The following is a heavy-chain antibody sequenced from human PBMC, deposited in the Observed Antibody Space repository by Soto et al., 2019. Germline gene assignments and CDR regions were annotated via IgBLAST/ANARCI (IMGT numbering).Heavy chain of an antibody. V-gene: IGHV4-34*01. CDR3: ARTRNLDV. D-gene: IGHD1-1*01. CDR1: GGSLSGYY. Sequence: QVQLQQWGAGLLKPSETLSLTCAVYGGSLSGYYGNWIRQSPGKGLEWIGEINHSGSTNYNPSLKSRVTRSIDTSKDQVSLKLSSVTAADTAVYYCARTRNLDVWGQGTTVIVSS. CDR2: INHSGST. J-gene: IGHJ6*02.